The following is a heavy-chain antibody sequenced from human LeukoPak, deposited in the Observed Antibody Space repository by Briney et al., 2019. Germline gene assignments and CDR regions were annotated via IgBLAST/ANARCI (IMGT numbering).Heavy chain of an antibody. CDR3: ARAGKLMITMVRGALASKKGFDI. CDR1: GYTFIGYY. J-gene: IGHJ3*02. Sequence: ASVKVSCKASGYTFIGYYMHWVRQAPGQGLEWMGWINPNSGGTNYAQKFQGRVTMTRDTSTSTAYMELSRLRSDDTAVYYCARAGKLMITMVRGALASKKGFDIWGQGTMVTVSS. CDR2: INPNSGGT. D-gene: IGHD3-10*01. V-gene: IGHV1-2*02.